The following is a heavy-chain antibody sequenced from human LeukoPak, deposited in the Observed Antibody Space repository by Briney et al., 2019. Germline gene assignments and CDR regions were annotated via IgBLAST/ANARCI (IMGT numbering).Heavy chain of an antibody. CDR3: GRTVGYFDY. J-gene: IGHJ4*02. V-gene: IGHV6-1*01. Sequence: SQTLSPTCAISGDSVSNKDAAWNWIREFPSRGLEWLGRTFYRSKWYNDYAVSVKGRIIVSADTSKNQFSLHLNSVTPDDTAVYYCGRTVGYFDYWGQGILVTVSS. CDR1: GDSVSNKDAA. D-gene: IGHD2-15*01. CDR2: TFYRSKWYN.